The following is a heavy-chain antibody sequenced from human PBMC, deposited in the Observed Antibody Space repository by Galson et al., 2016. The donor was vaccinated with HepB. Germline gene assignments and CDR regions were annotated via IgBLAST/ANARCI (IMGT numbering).Heavy chain of an antibody. D-gene: IGHD2-8*01. CDR3: ARMANGADSD. J-gene: IGHJ4*02. CDR1: GFSFSDHY. Sequence: SLRLSCAGSGFSFSDHYMDRVRQAPGKGLEWVGRIRNKRNNYITEYAASVIGRFTISRDDSRNSVELQMNTLKTEDTAVYYCARMANGADSDWDKGTLVTVSS. CDR2: IRNKRNNYIT. V-gene: IGHV3-72*01.